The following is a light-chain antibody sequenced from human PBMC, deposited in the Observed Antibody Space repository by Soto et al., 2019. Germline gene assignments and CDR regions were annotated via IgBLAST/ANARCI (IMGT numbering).Light chain of an antibody. J-gene: IGLJ1*01. V-gene: IGLV2-14*03. CDR2: DVV. CDR1: SSDVGGFNS. Sequence: QSVLTQPASVSGSPGQSITISCTGTSSDVGGFNSVSWYQLRPGTAPKLILYDVVDRPSGVSYPFSGSESGNTASLTISGLQAADEADYFCSSYTSTMTNVFGSGTKVTVL. CDR3: SSYTSTMTNV.